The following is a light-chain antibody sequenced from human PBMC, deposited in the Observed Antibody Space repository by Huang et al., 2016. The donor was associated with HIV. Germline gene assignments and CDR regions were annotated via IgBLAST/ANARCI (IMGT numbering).Light chain of an antibody. CDR3: QQYFETPLT. Sequence: DIVMTQSPDSLAVSLGERATVNCKSSQTILYSSKNKNYLAWYQQKPGQPPKLLIYWASTREAGVPDRFSGSGSGTDFTLNISSLQAEDVAVYYCQQYFETPLTFGGGTKVEIK. J-gene: IGKJ4*01. CDR1: QTILYSSKNKNY. V-gene: IGKV4-1*01. CDR2: WAS.